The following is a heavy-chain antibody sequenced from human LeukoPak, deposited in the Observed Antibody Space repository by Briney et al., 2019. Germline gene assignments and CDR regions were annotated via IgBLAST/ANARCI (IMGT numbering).Heavy chain of an antibody. CDR1: GFGFATFW. Sequence: GSLRLSCAASGFGFATFWMTWVRQAPGKGLEWVSSISSGSTYMYYADSVKGRFTISRDNAQNSMYLQMNSLRAEDTAVYYCGRVGGRSKAAKGDAFDIWGQGTMVVVSS. CDR2: ISSGSTYM. CDR3: GRVGGRSKAAKGDAFDI. D-gene: IGHD6-6*01. V-gene: IGHV3-21*01. J-gene: IGHJ3*02.